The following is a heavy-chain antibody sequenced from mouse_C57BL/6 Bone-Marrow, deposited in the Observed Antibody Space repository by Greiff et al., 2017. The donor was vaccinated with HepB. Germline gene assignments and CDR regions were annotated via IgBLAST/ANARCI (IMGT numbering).Heavy chain of an antibody. V-gene: IGHV1-64*01. Sequence: QVQLQQPGAELVKPGASVKLSCKASGYTFTSYWMHWVKQRPGQGLEWIGMIHPNSGSTNYNEKFKSKATLTVDKSSSTAYMQLSSLTAEETAVYYSARDYYGSSWYFDVWGTGTTVTVSS. CDR3: ARDYYGSSWYFDV. D-gene: IGHD1-1*01. CDR2: IHPNSGST. J-gene: IGHJ1*03. CDR1: GYTFTSYW.